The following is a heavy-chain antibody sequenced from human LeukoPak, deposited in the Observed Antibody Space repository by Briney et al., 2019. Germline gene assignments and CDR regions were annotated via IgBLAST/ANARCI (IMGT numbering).Heavy chain of an antibody. D-gene: IGHD4/OR15-4a*01. Sequence: SETLSLTCAVYGGSFSGYYWSWIRQPPGKGLEWIGEINHSGSTNYNPSLKSRVTISVDTSKNQFSLKLSSVAAADAAVYCWARAKSAAGYWGQGTLVTVSS. CDR1: GGSFSGYY. CDR2: INHSGST. J-gene: IGHJ4*02. CDR3: ARAKSAAGY. V-gene: IGHV4-34*01.